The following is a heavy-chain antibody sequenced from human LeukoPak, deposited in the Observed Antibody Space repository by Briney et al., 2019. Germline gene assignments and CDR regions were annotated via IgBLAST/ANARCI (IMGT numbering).Heavy chain of an antibody. V-gene: IGHV3-30-3*01. Sequence: GGSLRLSCAASGFTFSSYAMHWVRQAPGKGLEWVAVISYDGSNKYYADSVKGRFTISRDNSKNTLYLQMNSLRAEDTAVYYCARESDSSGWADYWGQGTLVTVSS. CDR3: ARESDSSGWADY. CDR2: ISYDGSNK. D-gene: IGHD6-19*01. J-gene: IGHJ4*02. CDR1: GFTFSSYA.